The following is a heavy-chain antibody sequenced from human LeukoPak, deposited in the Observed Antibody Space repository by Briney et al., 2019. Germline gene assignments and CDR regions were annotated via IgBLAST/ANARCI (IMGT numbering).Heavy chain of an antibody. D-gene: IGHD2/OR15-2a*01. J-gene: IGHJ4*02. Sequence: PGGSLRLSCAASGFTFSSYAMTWVRQAPGKGLEWVSAISGSDAGTYYADSVKGRFTISRDNSKNTLYLQVNSLRAEDTAIYYCAKERSFGTWLGDYWGQGTLVTVSS. CDR2: ISGSDAGT. CDR3: AKERSFGTWLGDY. V-gene: IGHV3-23*01. CDR1: GFTFSSYA.